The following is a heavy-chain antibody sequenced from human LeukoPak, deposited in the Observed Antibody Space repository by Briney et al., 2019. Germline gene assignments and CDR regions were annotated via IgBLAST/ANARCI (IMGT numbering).Heavy chain of an antibody. CDR1: GGTFSSYA. CDR3: ARDRTEPWENAEYFQH. D-gene: IGHD1-26*01. CDR2: IIPIFGTA. Sequence: GASVNVSCKASGGTFSSYAISWVRQAPGQGLEWMGRIIPIFGTANYAQKFQGRVTITTDESTSTAYMELSSLRSEDTAVYYCARDRTEPWENAEYFQHWGQGTLVTVSS. J-gene: IGHJ1*01. V-gene: IGHV1-69*05.